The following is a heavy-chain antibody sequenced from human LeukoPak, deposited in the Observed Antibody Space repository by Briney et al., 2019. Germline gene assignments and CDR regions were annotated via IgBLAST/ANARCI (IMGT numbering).Heavy chain of an antibody. CDR2: ISWNSGSI. Sequence: PGGSLRLSCAASGFTFDDYAMHWVRQAPGKGLEWVSGISWNSGSIGYADSVKGRFTISRDNAKNSLYLQMNSLRAEDTALYYCAKGSASYYDSSGYYLYWGQGTLVTVSS. J-gene: IGHJ4*02. D-gene: IGHD3-22*01. V-gene: IGHV3-9*01. CDR1: GFTFDDYA. CDR3: AKGSASYYDSSGYYLY.